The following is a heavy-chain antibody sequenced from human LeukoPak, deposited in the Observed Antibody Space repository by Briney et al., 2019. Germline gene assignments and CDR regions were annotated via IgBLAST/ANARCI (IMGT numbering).Heavy chain of an antibody. CDR2: IKSKSDGGTT. Sequence: GSLRLSCAASGFTFSNAWMSWVRQAPGKGLKWVGRIKSKSDGGTTYYTTPVKGRFTISRDDSRNTLFLQMNSLKTEDTAVYYCVTGIAVAAYWGQGTLVTVSS. V-gene: IGHV3-15*01. CDR3: VTGIAVAAY. CDR1: GFTFSNAW. D-gene: IGHD6-19*01. J-gene: IGHJ4*02.